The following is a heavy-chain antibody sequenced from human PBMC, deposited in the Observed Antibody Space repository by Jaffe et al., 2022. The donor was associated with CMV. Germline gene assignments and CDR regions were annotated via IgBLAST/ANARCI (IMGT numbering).Heavy chain of an antibody. D-gene: IGHD3-10*01. Sequence: EVQLVESGGGLVKPGGSLRLSCAASGFTFSDAWMSWVRQAPGKGLEWVGRSRSKTDGGTTDYAAHAKGRFTISRDDSRNNLYLQMNSLKSEDSGVYYCSTDLRGYHGGSDYNDFWGQGTLVTVSS. CDR2: SRSKTDGGTT. V-gene: IGHV3-15*01. CDR1: GFTFSDAW. J-gene: IGHJ4*02. CDR3: STDLRGYHGGSDYNDF.